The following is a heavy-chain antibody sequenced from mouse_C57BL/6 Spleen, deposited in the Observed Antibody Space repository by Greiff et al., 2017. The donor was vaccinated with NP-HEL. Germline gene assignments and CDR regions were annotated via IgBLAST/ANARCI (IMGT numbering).Heavy chain of an antibody. V-gene: IGHV14-3*01. CDR3: ASGYGSSYDYFDY. J-gene: IGHJ2*01. Sequence: EVQLQQSVAELVRPGASVKLSCTASGFNIKNTYMHWVKQRPEQGLEWIGRIDPANGNTKYAPKFQGKATITADTSSNTAYLQLSSLASEGTAIYYCASGYGSSYDYFDYWGQGTTLTVSS. D-gene: IGHD1-1*01. CDR1: GFNIKNTY. CDR2: IDPANGNT.